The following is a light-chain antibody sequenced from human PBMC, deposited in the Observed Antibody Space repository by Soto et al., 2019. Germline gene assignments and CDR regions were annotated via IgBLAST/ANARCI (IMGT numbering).Light chain of an antibody. Sequence: SYVLTQPPSMSVAPGQTASISCGGNNIGSKSVHWYQQKAGQAPVMVVYDNTDRPSGIPERFSGSNSGNTATLSINRVEAGDEADYYCQVWDSGTDLYVFGTGTKLTVL. CDR3: QVWDSGTDLYV. CDR2: DNT. V-gene: IGLV3-21*02. J-gene: IGLJ1*01. CDR1: NIGSKS.